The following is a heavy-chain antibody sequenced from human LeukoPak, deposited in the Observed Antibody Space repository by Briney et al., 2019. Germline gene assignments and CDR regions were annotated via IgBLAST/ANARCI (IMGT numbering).Heavy chain of an antibody. CDR1: GFTFSDYY. J-gene: IGHJ1*01. V-gene: IGHV3-11*04. CDR3: ATYSSLNRREFQF. Sequence: GGSLRLSCAASGFTFSDYYMSWIRQAPGKGLEWVSYISSSGSTIYYADSVKGRFTISRDNAKNSLYLQMNSLRAEDTAVYYCATYSSLNRREFQFWGQGTLLTVSP. D-gene: IGHD3-22*01. CDR2: ISSSGSTI.